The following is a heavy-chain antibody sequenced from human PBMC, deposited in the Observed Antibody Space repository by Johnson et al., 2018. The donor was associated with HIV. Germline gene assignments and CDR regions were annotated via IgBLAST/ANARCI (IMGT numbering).Heavy chain of an antibody. CDR2: IKPDGSEK. V-gene: IGHV3-7*05. CDR1: GFTFTNFW. Sequence: MLLVESGGALVQPGGSPRLSCAASGFTFTNFWMGWVRQAPGKGLEWVANIKPDGSEKFYVDSVKGRFTISRDNAKNSLFLQMTSLTAEDTAVFSCVRGEEGAFDIWGQGTMVTVSS. J-gene: IGHJ3*02. CDR3: VRGEEGAFDI.